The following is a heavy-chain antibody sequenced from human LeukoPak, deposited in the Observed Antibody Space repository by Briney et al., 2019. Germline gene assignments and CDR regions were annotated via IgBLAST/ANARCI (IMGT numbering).Heavy chain of an antibody. CDR2: INPNSGGT. V-gene: IGHV1-2*02. CDR1: GNTFTGYY. D-gene: IGHD2-15*01. CDR3: ARESIVVVVAATGIDY. Sequence: ASVKVSCKASGNTFTGYYMHWVRQAPGQGLEWMGWINPNSGGTNYAQKFQGRVTMTRDTSISTAYMELSRLRSDDTAVYYCARESIVVVVAATGIDYWGQGTLVTVSS. J-gene: IGHJ4*02.